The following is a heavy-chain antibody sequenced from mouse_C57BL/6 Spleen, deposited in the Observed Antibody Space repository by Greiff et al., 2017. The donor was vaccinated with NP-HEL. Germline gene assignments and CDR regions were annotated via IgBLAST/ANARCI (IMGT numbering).Heavy chain of an antibody. CDR2: ISYDGSN. D-gene: IGHD1-1*01. V-gene: IGHV3-6*01. J-gene: IGHJ2*01. Sequence: EVKLMESGPGLVKPSQSLSLTCSVTGYSITSGYYWNWIRQFPGNKLEWMSYISYDGSNNYNPSLKNRISITRDTSKNQFFLKLNSVTTEDTATYYCARDGTTVADYWGQGTTLTVSS. CDR1: GYSITSGYY. CDR3: ARDGTTVADY.